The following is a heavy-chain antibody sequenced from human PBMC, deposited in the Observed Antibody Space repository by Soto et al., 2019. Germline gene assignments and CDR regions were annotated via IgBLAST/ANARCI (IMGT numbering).Heavy chain of an antibody. D-gene: IGHD3-3*01. CDR3: AKECPDYDFWSGYFDY. V-gene: IGHV3-23*01. Sequence: PGGSLRLSCAASGFTFSSYAMSWVRQAPGKGLEWVSAISGSGGSTYYAASVKGRFTISRDNSKNTLYLQMNSLRAEGTAVYYCAKECPDYDFWSGYFDYWGQGTLVTVSS. J-gene: IGHJ4*02. CDR2: ISGSGGST. CDR1: GFTFSSYA.